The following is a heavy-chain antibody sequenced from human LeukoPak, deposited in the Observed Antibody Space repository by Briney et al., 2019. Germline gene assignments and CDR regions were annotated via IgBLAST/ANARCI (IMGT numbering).Heavy chain of an antibody. CDR2: IYYSGST. CDR3: ARQCCAVDTAMVIFLFDP. Sequence: SGTLSLTCTVSGGSISSSYWSWIRQAPGKGLEWVGYIYYSGSTNYNPSLKSRVSTSVETSNNKSSLMLSSVTAADTAVYYCARQCCAVDTAMVIFLFDPWGEGTLVTVSS. CDR1: GGSISSSY. J-gene: IGHJ5*02. D-gene: IGHD5-18*01. V-gene: IGHV4-59*08.